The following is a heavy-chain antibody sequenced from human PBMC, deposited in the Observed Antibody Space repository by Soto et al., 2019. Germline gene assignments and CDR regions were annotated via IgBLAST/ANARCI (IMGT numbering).Heavy chain of an antibody. V-gene: IGHV3-21*02. CDR3: ARPSTQTRFWNWFDP. CDR1: GFTLSSYT. Sequence: EVRLVESGGGLVKPGESLRLSCVASGFTLSSYTMHWVRQAPGKGLEWVASISESRASIYYADSVKGRFTISRDSAENSLFLQMTSLTAADTAVYYCARPSTQTRFWNWFDPWGQGTLVTVSS. CDR2: ISESRASI. J-gene: IGHJ5*02.